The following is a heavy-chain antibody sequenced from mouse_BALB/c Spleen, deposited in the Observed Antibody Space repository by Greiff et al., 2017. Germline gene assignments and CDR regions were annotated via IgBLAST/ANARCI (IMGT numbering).Heavy chain of an antibody. CDR3: NAMGYFDY. J-gene: IGHJ2*01. CDR2: IDPENGDT. V-gene: IGHV14-4*02. Sequence: VQLKQSGAELVRSGASVKLSCTASGFNIKDYYMHWVKQRPEQGLEWIGWIDPENGDTEYAPKFQGKATMTADTSSNTAYLQLSSLTSEDTAVYYCNAMGYFDYWGQGTTLTVSS. CDR1: GFNIKDYY.